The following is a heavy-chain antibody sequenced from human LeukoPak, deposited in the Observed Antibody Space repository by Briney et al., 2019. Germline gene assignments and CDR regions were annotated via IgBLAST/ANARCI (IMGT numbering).Heavy chain of an antibody. D-gene: IGHD5-12*01. J-gene: IGHJ6*03. Sequence: PSETLSLTCTVSGGSISSSSYYWGWIRQPPGKGLEWIGSIYYSGSTYYNPSLKSRVTISVDTSKNQFSLKLSSVTAADTAVYYCARAYSGYDGPYYYYYYMDVWGKGTTVTVSS. CDR3: ARAYSGYDGPYYYYYYMDV. V-gene: IGHV4-39*07. CDR2: IYYSGST. CDR1: GGSISSSSYY.